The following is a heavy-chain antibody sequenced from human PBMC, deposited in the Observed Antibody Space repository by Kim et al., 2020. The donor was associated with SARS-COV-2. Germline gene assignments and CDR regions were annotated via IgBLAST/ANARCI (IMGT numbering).Heavy chain of an antibody. V-gene: IGHV3-43*01. Sequence: TYYADSVKGRFTISRDNSKNSLYLQMNSLRTEDTALYYCAKVTSSQLEPIWGQGTLVTVSS. J-gene: IGHJ4*02. CDR3: AKVTSSQLEPI. CDR2: T. D-gene: IGHD1-1*01.